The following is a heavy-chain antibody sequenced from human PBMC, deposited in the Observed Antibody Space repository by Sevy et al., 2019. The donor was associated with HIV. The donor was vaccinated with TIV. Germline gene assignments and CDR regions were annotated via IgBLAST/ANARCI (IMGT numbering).Heavy chain of an antibody. CDR3: ARGASGYSYGFPFDY. D-gene: IGHD5-18*01. J-gene: IGHJ4*02. CDR1: GYTFTSYD. V-gene: IGHV1-8*03. Sequence: ASVKVSCKASGYTFTSYDINWVRQATGQGLEWMGWMNPNSGNTGYAQKFQGRVTITRNTSISTAYMELSSLRSEDTAVYYGARGASGYSYGFPFDYWGQGTLVTVSS. CDR2: MNPNSGNT.